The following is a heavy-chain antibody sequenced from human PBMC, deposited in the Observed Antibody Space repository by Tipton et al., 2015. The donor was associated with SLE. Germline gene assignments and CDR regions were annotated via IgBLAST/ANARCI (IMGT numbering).Heavy chain of an antibody. CDR1: GFTFSDYY. D-gene: IGHD6-19*01. J-gene: IGHJ4*02. Sequence: GSLRLSCAASGFTFSDYYMSWIRQAPGKGLEWVSYISSSSSYTNYADSVKGRFTISRDNAKNSLYLQMNSLRAEDTAVYYCASGSSGWPYFDYWGQGTLVTVSS. CDR3: ASGSSGWPYFDY. CDR2: ISSSSSYT. V-gene: IGHV3-11*06.